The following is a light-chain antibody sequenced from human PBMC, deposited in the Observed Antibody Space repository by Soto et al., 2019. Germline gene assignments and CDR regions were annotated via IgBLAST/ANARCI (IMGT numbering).Light chain of an antibody. V-gene: IGKV4-1*01. J-gene: IGKJ4*01. Sequence: DIVMTQFPDSLAVSLGERATINCRSSQTVLYTSNNKNYLAWYQQKPGQPPKLLIYWASTRESGVPDRFRGSGSGTDFTLTISSLQAEDVAVYYCQQYYSTPLTFGGGTKVEIK. CDR2: WAS. CDR1: QTVLYTSNNKNY. CDR3: QQYYSTPLT.